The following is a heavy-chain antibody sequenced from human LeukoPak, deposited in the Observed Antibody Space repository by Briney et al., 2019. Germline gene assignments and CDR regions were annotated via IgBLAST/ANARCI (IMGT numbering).Heavy chain of an antibody. CDR1: GFTFSDYY. V-gene: IGHV3-11*04. CDR2: ISSSSSTI. D-gene: IGHD3-22*01. CDR3: ARDYRDYDSSGYYFY. Sequence: GGSLRLSCAASGFTFSDYYMSWIRQAPGKGLEWVSYISSSSSTIYYADSVKGRFTISRDNAKNSLYLQMNSLRAEDTAVYYCARDYRDYDSSGYYFYWGQGTLVTVSS. J-gene: IGHJ4*02.